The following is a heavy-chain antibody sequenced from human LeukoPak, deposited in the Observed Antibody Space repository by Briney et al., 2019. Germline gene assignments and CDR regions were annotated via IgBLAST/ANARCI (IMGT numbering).Heavy chain of an antibody. D-gene: IGHD2-15*01. V-gene: IGHV3-30*18. J-gene: IGHJ4*02. Sequence: GGSLRLSCAASGFTFSSYGMHWVRQAPGKGLGWVAVISYDGSNKYYADSVKGRFTISRDNSKNTLYLQMNSLRAEDTAVYYCAKAVVPAIGYWGQGTLVTVSS. CDR1: GFTFSSYG. CDR3: AKAVVPAIGY. CDR2: ISYDGSNK.